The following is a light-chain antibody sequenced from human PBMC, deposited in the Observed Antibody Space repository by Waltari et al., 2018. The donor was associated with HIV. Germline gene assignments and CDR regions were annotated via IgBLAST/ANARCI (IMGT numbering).Light chain of an antibody. CDR1: QDIDIY. Sequence: DIQLTQPPPSLSASPGDSVTITCRAGQDIDIYLGWFKQKAGQAPRPLISGTSTLRTGVPSRFRGSSSAADFTLNISRLEPDDFGTYFCHQYHSYPITFGRGTRLDIK. CDR2: GTS. V-gene: IGKV1-16*01. CDR3: HQYHSYPIT. J-gene: IGKJ5*01.